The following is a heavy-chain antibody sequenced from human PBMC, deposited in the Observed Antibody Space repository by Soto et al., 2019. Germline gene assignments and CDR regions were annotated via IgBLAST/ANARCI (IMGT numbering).Heavy chain of an antibody. CDR3: ARDRGSEVFDS. CDR2: ISSSSNYI. J-gene: IGHJ5*01. CDR1: GFNFNGYS. D-gene: IGHD5-12*01. Sequence: GGSLRLSCAASGFNFNGYSMNWVRQAPGKGLEWISSISSSSNYIHYRDSVRGRFTISRDNAKNSLYLQLDSLRVEDTAVYFCARDRGSEVFDSWGQGTLVTVSS. V-gene: IGHV3-21*01.